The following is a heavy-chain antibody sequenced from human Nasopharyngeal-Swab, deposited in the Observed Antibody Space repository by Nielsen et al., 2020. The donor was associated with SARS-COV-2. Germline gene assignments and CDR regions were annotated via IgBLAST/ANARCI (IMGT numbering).Heavy chain of an antibody. V-gene: IGHV4-59*01. CDR2: IYYSGSI. CDR3: ATDRTTGTKGPGYYYYYMDV. CDR1: GGSISSYY. J-gene: IGHJ6*03. D-gene: IGHD1-1*01. Sequence: SETLSLTCTVSGGSISSYYWSWIRQPPGKGLEWIGYIYYSGSINYNPSLKSRVTISVDTSKNQFSLKLSSVTAADTAVYYCATDRTTGTKGPGYYYYYMDVWGKGTTVTVSS.